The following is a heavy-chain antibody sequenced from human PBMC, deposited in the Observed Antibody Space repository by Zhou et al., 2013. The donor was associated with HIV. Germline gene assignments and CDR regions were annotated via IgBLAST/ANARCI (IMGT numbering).Heavy chain of an antibody. CDR3: ARGRGHRSGYYDG. J-gene: IGHJ3*01. D-gene: IGHD3-16*01. CDR1: GYTFTSYA. V-gene: IGHV1-18*01. CDR2: IRPYNGNT. Sequence: QPHLVQSGPEVKKPGASVKVSCKASGYTFTSYAISWVRQAPGQGLEWMGWIRPYNGNTKYAQKIQGRVIMTRDTSTSTVYMELSSLRFEDTAVYYCARGRGHRSGYYDGWGQGTMVTVSS.